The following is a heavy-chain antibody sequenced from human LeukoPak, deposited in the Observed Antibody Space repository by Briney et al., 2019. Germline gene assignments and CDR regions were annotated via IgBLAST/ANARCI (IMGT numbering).Heavy chain of an antibody. J-gene: IGHJ6*03. CDR3: AKSSYGGGYYYMDV. CDR2: IWYDGSKK. Sequence: GGSLRLSCAASGFTFSSYGIHWVRQAPGKGLEWVAVIWYDGSKKYYEDSAKGRFTISRDNSKNTVNLQMNSLRVEDTAVYYCAKSSYGGGYYYMDVWGKGTTVTVSS. D-gene: IGHD6-19*01. V-gene: IGHV3-33*06. CDR1: GFTFSSYG.